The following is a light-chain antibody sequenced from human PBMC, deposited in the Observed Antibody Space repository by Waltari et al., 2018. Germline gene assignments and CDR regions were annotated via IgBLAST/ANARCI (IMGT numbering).Light chain of an antibody. V-gene: IGKV3-20*01. J-gene: IGKJ2*01. CDR1: ESVSNNY. Sequence: EIVLTQSPDTLSLPPGERATLSCRASESVSNNYLASYQQKPGQPPRLLVDGASGRPSVIPGRFSGSGYGTDFTLTVSSLEPEDFAVDYCQQYGNAPTTFGQGTKVEI. CDR2: GAS. CDR3: QQYGNAPTT.